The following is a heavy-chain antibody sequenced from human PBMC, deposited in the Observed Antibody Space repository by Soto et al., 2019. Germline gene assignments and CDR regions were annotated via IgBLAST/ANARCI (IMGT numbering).Heavy chain of an antibody. CDR2: IYYSGTT. V-gene: IGHV4-30-2*01. CDR3: ARGHYYYGMDV. CDR1: NGSVSSGTYS. J-gene: IGHJ6*02. Sequence: SETLSLTCPVSNGSVSSGTYSWSWVRQPPGKGLEWIGYIYYSGTTYYTPSLKSRLTMSMDRANDHFSLNLTSVTAADTAVYCCARGHYYYGMDVWGQGITVTVAS.